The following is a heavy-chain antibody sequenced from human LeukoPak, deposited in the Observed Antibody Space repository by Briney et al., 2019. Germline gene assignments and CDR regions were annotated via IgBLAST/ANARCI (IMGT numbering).Heavy chain of an antibody. D-gene: IGHD2-15*01. CDR3: AKSRSGGGSCYNY. V-gene: IGHV3-23*01. CDR2: ISGSDDST. Sequence: GGSLRLSCAASGFIFSNYAMTWVRQAPGKGLEWVSTISGSDDSTYYADSVRGRFTISRDNSKNTLYLQMNSLRAEDTAVYYCAKSRSGGGSCYNYWGQGTLVTVSS. J-gene: IGHJ4*02. CDR1: GFIFSNYA.